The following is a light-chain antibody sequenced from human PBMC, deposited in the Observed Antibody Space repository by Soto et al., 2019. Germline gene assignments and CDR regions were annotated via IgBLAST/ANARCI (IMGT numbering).Light chain of an antibody. J-gene: IGKJ2*01. CDR2: GAS. Sequence: EIVLTQSPGTLSLSPGERATLSCRASQSVSSNYLAWYQQKPGQAPRLLIYGASSRASGIPDRFSGSGSGADFTLTISRLETEDFAVYYCQQYGSSPRTFGPGTKLEIK. V-gene: IGKV3-20*01. CDR1: QSVSSNY. CDR3: QQYGSSPRT.